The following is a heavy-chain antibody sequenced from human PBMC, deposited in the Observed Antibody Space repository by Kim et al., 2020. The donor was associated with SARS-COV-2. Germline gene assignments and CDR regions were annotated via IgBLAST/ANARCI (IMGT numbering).Heavy chain of an antibody. CDR1: GFTFSDYY. J-gene: IGHJ4*02. V-gene: IGHV3-11*06. CDR3: ARVAGHDYSNYFDY. D-gene: IGHD4-4*01. CDR2: ISSSSSYT. Sequence: GGSLRLSCAASGFTFSDYYMSWIRQAPGKGLEWVSYISSSSSYTKYADSVKGRFTISRDNAKNSLYLQMNSLRAEDTAVYYCARVAGHDYSNYFDYWGQGTLVTVSS.